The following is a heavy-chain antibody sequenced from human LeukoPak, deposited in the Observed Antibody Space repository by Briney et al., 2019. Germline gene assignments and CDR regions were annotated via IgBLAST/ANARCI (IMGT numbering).Heavy chain of an antibody. Sequence: LPGGSLRLSCAASGFTFDDYAMHWVRQAPGKGLEWVSLISGDGGSTYYADSVKGRFTISRDNSKNSLYLQMNSLRTEDTALYCCAKDSPDYYDSSDPQGYWGQGTLVTVSS. V-gene: IGHV3-43*02. CDR2: ISGDGGST. CDR3: AKDSPDYYDSSDPQGY. D-gene: IGHD3-22*01. CDR1: GFTFDDYA. J-gene: IGHJ4*02.